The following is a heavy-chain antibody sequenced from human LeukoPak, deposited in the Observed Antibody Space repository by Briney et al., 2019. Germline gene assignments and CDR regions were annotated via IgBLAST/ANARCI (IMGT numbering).Heavy chain of an antibody. CDR1: GGSFSGYY. D-gene: IGHD3-22*01. CDR2: INHSGST. V-gene: IGHV4-34*01. Sequence: PSETLSLTCGVYGGSFSGYYWSWIRQPPGKGLEWIGEINHSGSTNYNPSLKSRVTISVDTSKNQFSLKLSSVTAADTAVYYCARRLRYYYDSSGYTNFDYWGQGTLVTVSS. CDR3: ARRLRYYYDSSGYTNFDY. J-gene: IGHJ4*02.